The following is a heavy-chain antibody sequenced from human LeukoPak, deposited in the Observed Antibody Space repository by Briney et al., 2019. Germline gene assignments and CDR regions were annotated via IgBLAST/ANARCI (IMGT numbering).Heavy chain of an antibody. CDR2: ISGSGGST. CDR3: ANKGDLFDS. D-gene: IGHD3-10*01. Sequence: GGSLRLSCAASGFTFSSYAMNWVRQAPGNGLEWVSAISGSGGSTYYADSVKGRFTISRDNSKNTLYLQMNSLRAEDTAVYYCANKGDLFDSWGQGTLVTVSS. V-gene: IGHV3-23*01. CDR1: GFTFSSYA. J-gene: IGHJ4*02.